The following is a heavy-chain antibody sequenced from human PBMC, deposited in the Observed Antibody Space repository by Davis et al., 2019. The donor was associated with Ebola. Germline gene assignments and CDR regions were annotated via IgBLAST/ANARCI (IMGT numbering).Heavy chain of an antibody. CDR1: AFTFTDYA. CDR3: AKDRHPLATNKIYYFDY. V-gene: IGHV3-23*01. J-gene: IGHJ4*01. D-gene: IGHD2-8*01. CDR2: ISHGST. Sequence: GGSLRLSCAASAFTFTDYAMNWFRLAPGKGLEWVSGISHGSTYYADSVWGRFTISRDNSKNTLYLQMNSLRPEDTAMYYCAKDRHPLATNKIYYFDYWGHGTLVTVSS.